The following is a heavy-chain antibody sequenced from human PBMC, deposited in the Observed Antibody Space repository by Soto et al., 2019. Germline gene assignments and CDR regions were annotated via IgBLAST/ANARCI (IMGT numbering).Heavy chain of an antibody. CDR1: GFTFSSYW. Sequence: EVQLVESGGGLVQPGGSLRLSCAASGFTFSSYWMSWVRQAPGKGLEWVANIKQDGSEKYYVDSVKGRFTISRDNAKNSLYLQMNSLRAEDTAVYYCASRGELLYVGYFDLWGRGTLVTVSS. D-gene: IGHD1-26*01. CDR2: IKQDGSEK. J-gene: IGHJ2*01. V-gene: IGHV3-7*01. CDR3: ASRGELLYVGYFDL.